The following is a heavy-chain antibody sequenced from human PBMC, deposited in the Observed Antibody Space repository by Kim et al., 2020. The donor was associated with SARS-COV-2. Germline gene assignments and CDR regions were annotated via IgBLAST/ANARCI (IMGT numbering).Heavy chain of an antibody. J-gene: IGHJ6*02. D-gene: IGHD1-1*01. CDR1: GFTFSSYA. Sequence: GGSLRLSCAASGFTFSSYAMSWVRQAPGKGLEWVSVIYSGGSSTYYADSVKGRFTISRDNSKNTLYLQMNSLRAEDTAVYYCAKDGEFGFHWNDVLDYYGMDVWGQGTTVTVSS. CDR2: IYSGGSST. CDR3: AKDGEFGFHWNDVLDYYGMDV. V-gene: IGHV3-23*03.